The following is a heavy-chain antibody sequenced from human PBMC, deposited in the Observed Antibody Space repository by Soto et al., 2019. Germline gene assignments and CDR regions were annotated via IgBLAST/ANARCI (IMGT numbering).Heavy chain of an antibody. J-gene: IGHJ5*02. D-gene: IGHD3-10*01. CDR2: VYHSWST. CDR3: ARFGTSPNGNWFDP. CDR1: GGSISSDY. Sequence: SETLSLTCTVSGGSISSDYLNWIRQPPGKGLEWIGYVYHSWSTKYNPALKSRVTISVDTSKNQLSLKLSSVTAADTAVYYCARFGTSPNGNWFDPWGQGTLVTVSS. V-gene: IGHV4-59*01.